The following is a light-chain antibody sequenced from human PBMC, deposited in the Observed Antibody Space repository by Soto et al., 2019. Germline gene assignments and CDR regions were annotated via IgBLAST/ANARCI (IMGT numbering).Light chain of an antibody. CDR1: SSDVGTYNY. J-gene: IGLJ3*02. V-gene: IGLV2-11*01. CDR3: CSYAGSYTWV. CDR2: DAT. Sequence: QSVLTQPRSVSGSPGQSVTISCTGTSSDVGTYNYVSWCQHHPGKAPKLMLYDATKRPSGVPDRFSGSKSGNTASLTISWLQADDEADYYCCSYAGSYTWVFGGGTKLTVL.